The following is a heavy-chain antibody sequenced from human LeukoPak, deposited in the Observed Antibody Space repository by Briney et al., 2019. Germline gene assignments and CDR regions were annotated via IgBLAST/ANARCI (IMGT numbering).Heavy chain of an antibody. D-gene: IGHD3-3*01. CDR2: ISAYNGNT. CDR1: GYTFTSYG. CDR3: ARAGRYYDFWSGYYPLDY. V-gene: IGHV1-18*01. J-gene: IGHJ4*02. Sequence: ASVKVSCKASGYTFTSYGISWVRQAPGQGLEWMGWISAYNGNTNYAQKLQGRVTMTTDTSTSTAYMELRSLRSDDTAVYYCARAGRYYDFWSGYYPLDYWGQGTLVTVSS.